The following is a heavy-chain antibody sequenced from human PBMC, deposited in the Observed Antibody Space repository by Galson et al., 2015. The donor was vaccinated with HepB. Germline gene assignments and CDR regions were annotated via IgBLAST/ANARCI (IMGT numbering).Heavy chain of an antibody. Sequence: SLRLSCAASGFTFSSYWMSWVRQAPGKGLEWVANIKQDGSEKYYVDSVKGRFTISRDNAKNSLYLQMNSLRPEDTAVYYCARIPYSYFWYWFDSWGQGTLVTVSS. CDR1: GFTFSSYW. CDR3: ARIPYSYFWYWFDS. D-gene: IGHD1-26*01. J-gene: IGHJ5*01. CDR2: IKQDGSEK. V-gene: IGHV3-7*01.